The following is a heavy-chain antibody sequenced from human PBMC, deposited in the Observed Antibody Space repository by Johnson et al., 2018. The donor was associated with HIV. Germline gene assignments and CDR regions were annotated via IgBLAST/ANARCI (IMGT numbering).Heavy chain of an antibody. CDR1: GFTVSSNY. J-gene: IGHJ3*02. CDR3: ARGLTGEQVDI. CDR2: IYSGGST. V-gene: IGHV3-66*01. D-gene: IGHD3-16*01. Sequence: VQLVESGGGLVQPGGSLRLSSAASGFTVSSNYMSWVRQAPGKGLEWVSVIYSGGSTYYADSVKGRFTISRDNSKNTLYLQMNSLRAEDTAVYYCARGLTGEQVDIWGQGTMVTVSS.